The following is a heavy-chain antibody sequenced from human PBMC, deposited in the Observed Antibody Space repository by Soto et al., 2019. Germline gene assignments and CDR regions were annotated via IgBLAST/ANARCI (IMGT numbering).Heavy chain of an antibody. Sequence: QVQLVQSGAEVKKPGASVKVSCKASGYSFTSNGISWVRQAPGQGLEWMGWISAYDGNTIYAQKLQGRVTRTTNTSTSTAYMELRSLRSDDTAVYYCARDPPPPTPFYYGVDVWGQGTTVTVSS. V-gene: IGHV1-18*04. CDR3: ARDPPPPTPFYYGVDV. J-gene: IGHJ6*02. CDR2: ISAYDGNT. D-gene: IGHD4-4*01. CDR1: GYSFTSNG.